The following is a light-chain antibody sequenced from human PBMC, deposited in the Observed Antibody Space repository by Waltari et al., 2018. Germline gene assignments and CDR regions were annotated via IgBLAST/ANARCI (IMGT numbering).Light chain of an antibody. V-gene: IGKV1-12*01. J-gene: IGKJ3*01. Sequence: DNQMTQSPSSVSASVGDRVTIPCRASQYIGTWLAWYQQRPGKAPKLLIYGASVLQSGVPSRFSGSGSGTDFTLTISSLQPEDFATYYCQQANSFPTFGPGTKVDVK. CDR2: GAS. CDR1: QYIGTW. CDR3: QQANSFPT.